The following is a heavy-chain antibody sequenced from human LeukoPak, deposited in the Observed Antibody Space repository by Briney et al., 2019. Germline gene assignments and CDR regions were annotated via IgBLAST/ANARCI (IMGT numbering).Heavy chain of an antibody. D-gene: IGHD4-23*01. CDR2: INTDSSAI. CDR3: ARTVGHIDY. CDR1: GFTFSSYS. Sequence: PGGSLRLSCAASGFTFSSYSVSWVRQAPGKGLEWISYINTDSSAIYYADSVRGRFTISRDNAKNSLCLQINSLRAEDTAVYYCARTVGHIDYWGQGTLVTVSS. V-gene: IGHV3-48*01. J-gene: IGHJ4*02.